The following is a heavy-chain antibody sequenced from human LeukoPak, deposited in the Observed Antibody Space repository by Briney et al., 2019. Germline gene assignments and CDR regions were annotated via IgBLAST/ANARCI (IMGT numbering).Heavy chain of an antibody. CDR2: IYSGGST. J-gene: IGHJ6*02. D-gene: IGHD6-19*01. CDR1: GFTVSSNY. CDR3: AREAGIAVAGLLTKYYYYGMDV. Sequence: PGGSLRLSCAASGFTVSSNYMSWVRQAPGKGLEWVSVIYSGGSTYYADSVKGRFTISRDNSKNTLYLQMNSLRAEDTAVYYCAREAGIAVAGLLTKYYYYGMDVWGQGTTVTVSS. V-gene: IGHV3-66*01.